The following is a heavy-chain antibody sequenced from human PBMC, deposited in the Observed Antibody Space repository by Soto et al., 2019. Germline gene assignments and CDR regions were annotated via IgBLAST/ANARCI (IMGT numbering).Heavy chain of an antibody. D-gene: IGHD3-22*01. CDR2: IIPIVGTA. CDR1: GGTFSSDA. J-gene: IGHJ4*02. Sequence: SVKVSCKASGGTFSSDAISWVRQAPGQGLEWMGGIIPIVGTANYAQKFQGRVTITADKSTSTAYMELSSLRSEDTAVYYCARSADYYDSSGYTNFDYWGQGTLVTVSS. CDR3: ARSADYYDSSGYTNFDY. V-gene: IGHV1-69*06.